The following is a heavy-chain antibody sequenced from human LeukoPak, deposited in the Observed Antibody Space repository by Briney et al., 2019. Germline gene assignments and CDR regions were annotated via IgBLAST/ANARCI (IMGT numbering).Heavy chain of an antibody. CDR2: IWYDGSNK. D-gene: IGHD2-15*01. CDR1: GFTFSSYG. V-gene: IGHV3-33*01. Sequence: GRSLRLSCAASGFTFSSYGMHWVRQAPGKGLEWVAVIWYDGSNKYYADSVKGRFTISRDNSKNTLYLQMNSLRAEDTAVYYCARDGATATSLDYWGQGTLVTVSS. J-gene: IGHJ4*02. CDR3: ARDGATATSLDY.